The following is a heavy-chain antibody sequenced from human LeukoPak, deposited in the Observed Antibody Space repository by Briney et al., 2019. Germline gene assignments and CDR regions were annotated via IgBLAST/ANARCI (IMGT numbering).Heavy chain of an antibody. V-gene: IGHV1-2*02. CDR2: INPNSGGT. CDR1: GYTFTGYY. CDR3: ASLEYSSSSRLGY. J-gene: IGHJ4*02. D-gene: IGHD6-6*01. Sequence: ASVKVSCKASGYTFTGYYMHWVRQAPGQGLEWMGWINPNSGGTNYAQKFQGRVTMTRDTSISTAYMELSRLRSDDTAVYYCASLEYSSSSRLGYWGQGTLVTVSS.